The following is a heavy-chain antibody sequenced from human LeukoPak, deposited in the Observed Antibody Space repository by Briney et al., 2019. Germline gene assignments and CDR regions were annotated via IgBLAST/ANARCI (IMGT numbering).Heavy chain of an antibody. V-gene: IGHV1-2*02. J-gene: IGHJ4*02. CDR1: GYTLTGYY. Sequence: ASVTVSCKASGYTLTGYYMLWVRQAPGQGLEWMGWINPNSGGTNYAQKFRGRVTMTRDTSISTAYMELSRLRSDDTAVYYCAREEASYDFWSGSQPVDYWGQGTLVTVSS. CDR3: AREEASYDFWSGSQPVDY. CDR2: INPNSGGT. D-gene: IGHD3-3*01.